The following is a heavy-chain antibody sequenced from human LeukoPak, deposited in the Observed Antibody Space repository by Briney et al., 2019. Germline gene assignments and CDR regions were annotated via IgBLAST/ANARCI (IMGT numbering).Heavy chain of an antibody. J-gene: IGHJ4*02. Sequence: ASVKVSCKASGYTFTSYDINWVRHATGQGLEWMGWMNPNSGNTGYAQKFQGRVTMTRNTSISTAYMELSSLRSEDTAVYYCARGRGYSGYVDFDYWGQGTLVTVSS. CDR1: GYTFTSYD. V-gene: IGHV1-8*01. CDR3: ARGRGYSGYVDFDY. CDR2: MNPNSGNT. D-gene: IGHD5-12*01.